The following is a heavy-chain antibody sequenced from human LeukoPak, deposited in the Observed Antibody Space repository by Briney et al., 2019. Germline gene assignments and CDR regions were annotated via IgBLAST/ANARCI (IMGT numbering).Heavy chain of an antibody. Sequence: SETLSLTCTVSGGSISSSSYYWGWIRQPPGKGLEWIGSIYYSGSTYYNPSLKSRVTISVDTSKNQFSLKLSSVTAADTAVYYCARMGITAAGTDYWGQGTLVTVSS. CDR3: ARMGITAAGTDY. D-gene: IGHD6-13*01. CDR1: GGSISSSSYY. V-gene: IGHV4-39*01. J-gene: IGHJ4*02. CDR2: IYYSGST.